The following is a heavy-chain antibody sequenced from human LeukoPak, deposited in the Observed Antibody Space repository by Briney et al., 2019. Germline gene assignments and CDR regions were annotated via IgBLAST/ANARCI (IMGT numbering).Heavy chain of an antibody. Sequence: SETLSLTCTVSGGSISSYYWSWIRQPPGKGLEWIGYIYYSGSTNYNPSLKSRVTISVDTSKNQFSLKLSSVTAADTAVYYRARLIWFGEPTYGMDVWGQGTTVTVSS. D-gene: IGHD3-10*01. CDR2: IYYSGST. J-gene: IGHJ6*02. V-gene: IGHV4-59*08. CDR3: ARLIWFGEPTYGMDV. CDR1: GGSISSYY.